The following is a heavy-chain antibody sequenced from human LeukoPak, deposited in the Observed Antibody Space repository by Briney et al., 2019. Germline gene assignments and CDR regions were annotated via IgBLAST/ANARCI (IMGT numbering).Heavy chain of an antibody. Sequence: ASVKVSCKASGYTVTAYSMDWVRQAPGQGLEWMGWINPNSGGTNYAQKFQGRVTMTRDTSISTAYMELSRLRSDDTAVYYCARDREYSSGWYTWFDPWGQGTLVTVSS. CDR3: ARDREYSSGWYTWFDP. CDR1: GYTVTAYS. V-gene: IGHV1-2*02. CDR2: INPNSGGT. D-gene: IGHD6-19*01. J-gene: IGHJ5*02.